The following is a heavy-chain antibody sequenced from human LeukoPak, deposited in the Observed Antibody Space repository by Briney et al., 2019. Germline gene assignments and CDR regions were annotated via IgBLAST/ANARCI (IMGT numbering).Heavy chain of an antibody. Sequence: SETLSLTCTVSGGSISSYYWSWLRQPPGKGLEWIGYIYYSGSTNYNPSLKSRVTISVDTSKNQFSLKLRSVHAADTAVYYWAREGGSGWPYYFDYWGQGTLVTVSS. D-gene: IGHD6-19*01. J-gene: IGHJ4*02. CDR1: GGSISSYY. CDR2: IYYSGST. V-gene: IGHV4-59*01. CDR3: AREGGSGWPYYFDY.